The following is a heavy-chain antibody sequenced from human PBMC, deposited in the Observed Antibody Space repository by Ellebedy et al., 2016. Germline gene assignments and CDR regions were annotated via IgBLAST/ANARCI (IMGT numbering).Heavy chain of an antibody. D-gene: IGHD2-8*01. Sequence: GSLRLXXSVSGDTISSSRYYWGWIRQPPGKGLEWIGSIYYTGSPYYNPSLRSRVTISVETSKNQLSLKLTSVTATDTAVYYRARSLAVVLMVYDSWGQGTLVTVSS. CDR1: GDTISSSRYY. CDR2: IYYTGSP. CDR3: ARSLAVVLMVYDS. V-gene: IGHV4-39*01. J-gene: IGHJ4*02.